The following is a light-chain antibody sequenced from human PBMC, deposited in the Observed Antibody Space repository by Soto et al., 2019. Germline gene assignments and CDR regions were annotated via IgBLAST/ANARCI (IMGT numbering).Light chain of an antibody. J-gene: IGKJ5*01. V-gene: IGKV1-39*01. CDR2: AAS. Sequence: DIQMTQSPSSLCASVGDRVTITCRASQSISSYLNWYQQKPGKAPKLLIYAASSLQSGVPSRFSGSGSGTDFTLTISSLQHEDFATYYCQQSYSTPITFGQGTRLEIK. CDR1: QSISSY. CDR3: QQSYSTPIT.